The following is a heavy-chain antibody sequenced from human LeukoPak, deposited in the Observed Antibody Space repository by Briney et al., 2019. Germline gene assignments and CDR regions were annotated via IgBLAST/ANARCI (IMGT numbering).Heavy chain of an antibody. CDR3: VRSGSYFSK. J-gene: IGHJ4*02. V-gene: IGHV3-7*01. D-gene: IGHD1-26*01. CDR2: INLDGNDK. CDR1: GFTFSDYY. Sequence: GGSLRLSCAASGFTFSDYYMTWICQAPGKGLEWVANINLDGNDKNYVDSVKGRFTISRDNAKNSLYLQMNSLRAEDTAMYYCVRSGSYFSKWGQGTLVTVSS.